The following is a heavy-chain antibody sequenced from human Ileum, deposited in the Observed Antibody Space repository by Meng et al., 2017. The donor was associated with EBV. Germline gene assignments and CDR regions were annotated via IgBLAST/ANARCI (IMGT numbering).Heavy chain of an antibody. CDR3: ARVGQWLPIDY. V-gene: IGHV4-4*02. D-gene: IGHD6-19*01. CDR2: IDHSGST. Sequence: QVQLEESGPGLGEPVGTLSLTFGVSGGSNSRSNWWSGFRQPPGKVLEWIGEIDHSGSTNYNPSLKSRVTMSVDKSKNQFSLNLSSVTAADTAVYYCARVGQWLPIDYWGQGTLVTVSS. J-gene: IGHJ4*02. CDR1: GGSNSRSNW.